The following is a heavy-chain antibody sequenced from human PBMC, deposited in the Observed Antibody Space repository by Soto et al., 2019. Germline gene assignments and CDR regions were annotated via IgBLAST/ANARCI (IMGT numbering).Heavy chain of an antibody. Sequence: PGGSLRLSCAASGFTFSSYGMHWVRQAPGKGLEWVAVISYDGSNKYYADSVKGRFTISRDNSKNTLYLQMNSLRAEDTAVYYCAKPSSSWELDYWSQGTLVTVSS. CDR2: ISYDGSNK. CDR3: AKPSSSWELDY. CDR1: GFTFSSYG. J-gene: IGHJ4*02. D-gene: IGHD6-13*01. V-gene: IGHV3-30*18.